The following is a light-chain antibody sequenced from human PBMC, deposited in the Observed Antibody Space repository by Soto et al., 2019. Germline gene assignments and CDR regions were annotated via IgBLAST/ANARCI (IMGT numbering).Light chain of an antibody. J-gene: IGLJ2*01. CDR3: GAWDSSLNSEI. CDR1: SSNIGRNA. Sequence: QSVPTQPPSMSTAPGQRVTISCSGSSSNIGRNAVSWYQQFPGTAPKLLIRDTDQRPSGIPDRFSGSHSDTSATLAITGLQAGDEAHYYCGAWDSSLNSEIFGGGTKLTFL. CDR2: DTD. V-gene: IGLV1-51*01.